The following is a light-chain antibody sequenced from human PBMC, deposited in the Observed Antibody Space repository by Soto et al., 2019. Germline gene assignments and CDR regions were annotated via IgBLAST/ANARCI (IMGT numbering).Light chain of an antibody. CDR2: ANS. Sequence: QSVLTQPPSVSGAPGQTVTISCTGSSSNIGAPYDVHWYQQLPGTAPKLVLFANSLRPSGVPDRFSGSKSGTSASLAITGLQAEDEADYYCQSYDNSLSARVFGGGTKLTV. V-gene: IGLV1-40*01. CDR3: QSYDNSLSARV. CDR1: SSNIGAPYD. J-gene: IGLJ3*02.